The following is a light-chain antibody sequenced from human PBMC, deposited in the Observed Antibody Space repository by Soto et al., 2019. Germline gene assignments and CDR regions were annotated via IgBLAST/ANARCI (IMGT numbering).Light chain of an antibody. Sequence: QAVVTQEPSASGTPGQRVTISCSGSSSNIGRDTVNWYQQLPGMAPKLLIYSNNWRPSGVPDRFSGSKFGTSASLAISGLQFEDEADYYCAAWDGSLNGWVFGGGTKLTVL. J-gene: IGLJ3*02. V-gene: IGLV1-44*01. CDR2: SNN. CDR3: AAWDGSLNGWV. CDR1: SSNIGRDT.